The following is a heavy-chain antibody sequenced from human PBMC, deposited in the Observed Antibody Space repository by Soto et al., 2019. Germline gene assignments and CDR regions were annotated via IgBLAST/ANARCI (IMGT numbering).Heavy chain of an antibody. Sequence: EVQLVESGGGLIQPGGSLRLSCAASGFTVSSKYMSWVRQASGKGLEWVSVIYSDGSTYYADSVKGRFTISRDNSKNTLYLQMNSLRAEDTAVYYCATERGPTYYFDYWGQGTLVTVSS. CDR3: ATERGPTYYFDY. V-gene: IGHV3-53*01. CDR1: GFTVSSKY. CDR2: IYSDGST. J-gene: IGHJ4*02. D-gene: IGHD2-21*01.